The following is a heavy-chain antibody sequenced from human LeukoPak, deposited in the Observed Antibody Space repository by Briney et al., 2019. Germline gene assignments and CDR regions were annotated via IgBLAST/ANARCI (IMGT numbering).Heavy chain of an antibody. V-gene: IGHV3-23*01. D-gene: IGHD6-19*01. CDR3: PRTAVAGTADFDY. Sequence: GGSLRLSCVASGFTFSSYAMSWVRQAPGKGLEWVSAISGSGGSTYYADSVKGRFTISRDNSKNTLYLQMNSLRAEDTAVYYCPRTAVAGTADFDYWGQGTLVTVSS. CDR1: GFTFSSYA. J-gene: IGHJ4*02. CDR2: ISGSGGST.